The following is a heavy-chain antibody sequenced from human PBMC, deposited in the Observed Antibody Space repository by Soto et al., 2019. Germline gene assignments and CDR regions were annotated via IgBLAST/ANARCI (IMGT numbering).Heavy chain of an antibody. J-gene: IGHJ6*02. V-gene: IGHV1-3*01. CDR2: INAGNGNT. CDR1: GYTFTSYA. CDR3: ARVKGGYDVGPYYYGMDV. D-gene: IGHD5-12*01. Sequence: GASVKVSCKASGYTFTSYAMHWVRQAPGQRLEWMGWINAGNGNTKYSQKFQGRVTITRDTSASTAYMELSSLRSEDTAVYYCARVKGGYDVGPYYYGMDVWGQGTTVTVSS.